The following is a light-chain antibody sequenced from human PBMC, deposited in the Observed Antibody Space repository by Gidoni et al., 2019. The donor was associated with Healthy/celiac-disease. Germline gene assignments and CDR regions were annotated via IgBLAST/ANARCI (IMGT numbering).Light chain of an antibody. J-gene: IGKJ2*03. CDR3: QQRSNWLS. Sequence: EIVLTQSPATLSLSPGERATLSCRASQSVSSYLAWYQQKPGQAPRLLIYDASNRATGIPARFSGSGSGTDFTLTSSSLEPEDFAVYYCQQRSNWLSFXQXTKLXIK. CDR1: QSVSSY. CDR2: DAS. V-gene: IGKV3-11*01.